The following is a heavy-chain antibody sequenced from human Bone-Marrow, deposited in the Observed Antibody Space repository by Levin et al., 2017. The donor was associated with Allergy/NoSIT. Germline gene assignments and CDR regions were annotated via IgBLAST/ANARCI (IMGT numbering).Heavy chain of an antibody. D-gene: IGHD6-19*01. J-gene: IGHJ4*02. CDR1: GNIFAGSY. CDR2: INPNSGAT. CDR3: ARIPKPSGWYLGSFDY. Sequence: KRGESLKISCKASGNIFAGSYMHWVRQAPGQGLEWMGWINPNSGATNYAQKFQGRVTMTRDPSISTAYMELSRLRSDDTAMYYCARIPKPSGWYLGSFDYWGQGTLVTVSS. V-gene: IGHV1-2*02.